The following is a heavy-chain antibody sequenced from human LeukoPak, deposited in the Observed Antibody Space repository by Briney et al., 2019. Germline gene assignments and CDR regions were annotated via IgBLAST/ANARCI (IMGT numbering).Heavy chain of an antibody. J-gene: IGHJ3*02. CDR1: GGSISSSSYY. D-gene: IGHD2-2*01. CDR2: IYYSGST. V-gene: IGHV4-39*01. Sequence: ASETLSLTCTVSGGSISSSSYYWGWIRQPPGRGLEWIGSIYYSGSTYYNPSLKSRVTISVDTSKNQFSLKLSSVTAADTAVYYSEGGIVVVPAAIPDAFDIWGQGTMVTVSS. CDR3: EGGIVVVPAAIPDAFDI.